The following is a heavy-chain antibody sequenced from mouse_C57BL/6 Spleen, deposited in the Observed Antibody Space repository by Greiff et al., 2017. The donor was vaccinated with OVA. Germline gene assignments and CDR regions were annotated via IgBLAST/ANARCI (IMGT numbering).Heavy chain of an antibody. J-gene: IGHJ2*01. CDR2: ISYDGSN. CDR3: ARVILFFDY. Sequence: VQLQQSGPGLVKPSQSLSLTCSVTGYSITSGYYWNWIRQFPGNKLEWMGYISYDGSNNYNPSLKNRISITRDTSKNQFFLKLNSVTTEDTATYYCARVILFFDYWGQGTTLTVSS. V-gene: IGHV3-6*01. CDR1: GYSITSGYY.